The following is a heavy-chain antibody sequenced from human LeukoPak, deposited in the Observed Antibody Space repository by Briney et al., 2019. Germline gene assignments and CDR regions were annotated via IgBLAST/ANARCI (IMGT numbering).Heavy chain of an antibody. CDR3: ARGRKTGTRVAVDI. CDR1: GYTSTSYD. CDR2: MGPNNGNT. V-gene: IGHV1-8*01. Sequence: GASVKVSCRASGYTSTSYDINWVRQATGQGLEWMGWMGPNNGNTGYAQKFQGRVTMTRNTSISTAYMELSSLRSEDTAVYYCARGRKTGTRVAVDIWAKGQWSPSLQ. J-gene: IGHJ3*02.